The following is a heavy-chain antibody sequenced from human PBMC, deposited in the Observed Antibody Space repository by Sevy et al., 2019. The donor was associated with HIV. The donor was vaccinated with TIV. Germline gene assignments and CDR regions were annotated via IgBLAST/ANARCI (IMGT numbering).Heavy chain of an antibody. J-gene: IGHJ3*01. CDR1: EITLSNYA. CDR2: ISGSGGST. CDR3: AKDRAVLVGDAFDL. D-gene: IGHD2-15*01. Sequence: GGSLRLSCAASEITLSNYAMNWVRQAPGRGLEWVSAISGSGGSTYYADSVKGRFTISRDNSKNTLSLQMHSLRVEDPAVYYCAKDRAVLVGDAFDLWGQGTMVTVSS. V-gene: IGHV3-23*01.